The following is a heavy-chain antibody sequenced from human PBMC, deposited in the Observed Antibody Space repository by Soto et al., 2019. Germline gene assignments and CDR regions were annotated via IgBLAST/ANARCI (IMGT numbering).Heavy chain of an antibody. D-gene: IGHD5-12*01. V-gene: IGHV3-33*01. CDR3: ARAISNVTYYDSIGY. Sequence: PGGSLRLSCEASGFNTSTYGMHWVRQAPGKGLQWLAFIWYDGSNQHYAASVKGRLTIARDNSKNTLYLQMTNLRADDTAVYHCARAISNVTYYDSIGYWGRGTLVTVSS. CDR2: IWYDGSNQ. J-gene: IGHJ4*02. CDR1: GFNTSTYG.